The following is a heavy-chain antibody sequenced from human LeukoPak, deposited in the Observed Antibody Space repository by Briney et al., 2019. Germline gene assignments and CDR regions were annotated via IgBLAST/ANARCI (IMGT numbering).Heavy chain of an antibody. CDR2: IYYSGTT. Sequence: PSETLSLTCTVSSSSYYWGWIRQPPGKGLEWIGNIYYSGTTYYSPSLKSRLTISADTSKNQFSLKLSSVTAADTAVYYCARLTDDSNLGLYFYYMDVWGKGTTVTVSS. CDR3: ARLTDDSNLGLYFYYMDV. D-gene: IGHD5-24*01. CDR1: SSSYY. V-gene: IGHV4-39*01. J-gene: IGHJ6*03.